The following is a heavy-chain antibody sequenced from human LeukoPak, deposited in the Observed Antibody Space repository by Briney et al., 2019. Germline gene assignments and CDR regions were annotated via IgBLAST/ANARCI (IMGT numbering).Heavy chain of an antibody. V-gene: IGHV3-48*01. CDR2: ISSSSSTI. CDR3: ARAGKLAYYYYYMDV. CDR1: GFTLSSYS. Sequence: GGSLRLSCAASGFTLSSYSMNWVRQAPGEGREWVSYISSSSSTIYYADSVKGRFTISRDNAKNSLYLQMNSLRAEDTAVYYCARAGKLAYYYYYMDVWGKGTTVTVSS. D-gene: IGHD1-26*01. J-gene: IGHJ6*03.